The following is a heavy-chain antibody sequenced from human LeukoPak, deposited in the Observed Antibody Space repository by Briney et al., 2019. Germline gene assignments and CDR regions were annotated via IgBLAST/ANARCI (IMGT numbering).Heavy chain of an antibody. CDR1: GFSVTNNY. CDR3: ANGLPFDF. Sequence: GGSLRLSCAASGFSVTNNYITWVRQAPGKGLEWVSVMYTGGTPYYADSVKGRFTISRDISKNTLYLQMTSLRAEDTAVYYCANGLPFDFWSQGTPVTVSS. J-gene: IGHJ4*02. D-gene: IGHD5-12*01. V-gene: IGHV3-53*01. CDR2: MYTGGTP.